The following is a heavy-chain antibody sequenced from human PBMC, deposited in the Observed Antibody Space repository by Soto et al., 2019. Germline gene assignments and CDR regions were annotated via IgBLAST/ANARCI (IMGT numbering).Heavy chain of an antibody. CDR1: GSTFSSYT. Sequence: QVQLVQSGAELKKPGSSVKVSCQASGSTFSSYTVSWVRQVPGQGLEWMGRIIPVLGVTNYAPNFKGRVTIPADKSKTTVDMELTSLRSGDTAVYYCARRRYCGADCYSKYYYGMDVWGQGTTVTVSS. V-gene: IGHV1-69*02. J-gene: IGHJ6*02. CDR3: ARRRYCGADCYSKYYYGMDV. CDR2: IIPVLGVT. D-gene: IGHD2-21*02.